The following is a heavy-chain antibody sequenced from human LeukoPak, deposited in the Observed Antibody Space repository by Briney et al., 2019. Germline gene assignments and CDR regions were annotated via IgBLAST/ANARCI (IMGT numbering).Heavy chain of an antibody. CDR3: ARDRAVIREGNPDIVVVPAAIRGHYYHYYGMDV. D-gene: IGHD2-2*02. CDR1: GYTFTSYY. Sequence: ASVKVSCKASGYTFTSYYMRWVRQAPGQGLEWMGIINPSGGSTSYAQKFQGRVTMTRDTSTSTVYMELSSLRSEDTAVYYCARDRAVIREGNPDIVVVPAAIRGHYYHYYGMDVWGQGTTVTVSS. CDR2: INPSGGST. V-gene: IGHV1-46*01. J-gene: IGHJ6*02.